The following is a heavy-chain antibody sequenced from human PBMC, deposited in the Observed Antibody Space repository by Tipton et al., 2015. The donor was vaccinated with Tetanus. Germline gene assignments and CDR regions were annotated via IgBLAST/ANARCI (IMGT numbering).Heavy chain of an antibody. CDR2: ISGSGDRT. CDR3: AKGPGEFAARQVGYFDS. J-gene: IGHJ4*02. Sequence: SLRLSCAASGFYFPVYAVSWVRQVPGKGLEWVSSISGSGDRTYYSDSVEGRFTISRDNSANRLFLQMNSLKADDTAVYYCAKGPGEFAARQVGYFDSWGQGTLVTVSS. D-gene: IGHD6-6*01. V-gene: IGHV3-23*01. CDR1: GFYFPVYA.